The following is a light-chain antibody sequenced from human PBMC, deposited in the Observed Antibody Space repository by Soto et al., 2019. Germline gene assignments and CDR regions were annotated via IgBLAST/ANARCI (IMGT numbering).Light chain of an antibody. CDR1: SSDVGGYNY. CDR3: SSYTTTNTYV. V-gene: IGLV2-14*01. J-gene: IGLJ1*01. Sequence: QSALTQPAPVSGSPGQSITISCTGTSSDVGGYNYVSWSQQHPGKAPKLMIYEVSNRPSGVSNRFSGSKSGNTASLTISGLQAEDEADYYCSSYTTTNTYVFGTGTKVTVL. CDR2: EVS.